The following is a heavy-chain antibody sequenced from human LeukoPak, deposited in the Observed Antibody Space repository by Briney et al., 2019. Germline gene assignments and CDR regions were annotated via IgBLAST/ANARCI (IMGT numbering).Heavy chain of an antibody. CDR1: GFTFSSYS. V-gene: IGHV3-21*01. D-gene: IGHD6-19*01. Sequence: PGGSLRLSCAASGFTFSSYSMNWVRQAPGKGLEWVSSISGSSYIYYADSVKGRFTISRDNAKNSLYLQMNSLRAEDTAVYYCARDVHSSGWYKIVDAFDIWGQGTMVTVSS. J-gene: IGHJ3*02. CDR2: ISGSSYI. CDR3: ARDVHSSGWYKIVDAFDI.